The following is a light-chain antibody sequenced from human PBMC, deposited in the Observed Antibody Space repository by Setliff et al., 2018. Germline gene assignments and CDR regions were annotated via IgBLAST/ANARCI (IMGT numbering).Light chain of an antibody. V-gene: IGLV2-14*01. Sequence: QSVLTQPAAVSRSPGQSITISCTGTSSDVGGYDYVSWYQQHPGKAPKLIIYDVTGRPSGVSDRFSGSKSGNTASLTISGLQAEDEADYYCSSYTNSNTYVFGTGTKVTVL. CDR2: DVT. CDR3: SSYTNSNTYV. CDR1: SSDVGGYDY. J-gene: IGLJ1*01.